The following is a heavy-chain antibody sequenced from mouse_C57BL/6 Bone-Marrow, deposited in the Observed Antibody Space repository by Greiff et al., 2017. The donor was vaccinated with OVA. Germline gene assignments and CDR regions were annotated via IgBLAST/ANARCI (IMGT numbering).Heavy chain of an antibody. CDR2: IDPENGDT. CDR1: GFNIKDDY. D-gene: IGHD4-1*01. V-gene: IGHV14-4*01. Sequence: EVKLVESGAELVRPGASVKLSCTASGFNIKDDYMHWVKQRPEQGLEWIGWIDPENGDTEYASKFQGKATITADTSSNTAYLQLSSLTSEDTAVYYCTLTLGDYWGQGTTLTVSS. J-gene: IGHJ2*01. CDR3: TLTLGDY.